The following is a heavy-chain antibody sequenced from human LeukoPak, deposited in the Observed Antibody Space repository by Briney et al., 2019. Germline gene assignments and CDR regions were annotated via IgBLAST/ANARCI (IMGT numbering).Heavy chain of an antibody. D-gene: IGHD3-10*01. V-gene: IGHV4-39*01. CDR3: ARHYGP. CDR1: GGSISGSSYY. CDR2: IYYSGST. Sequence: PSETLSLTCTVSGGSISGSSYYWGWIRQPPGKGLEWIGSIYYSGSTYYNPSLKSRVTISVDTPKNQFSLKLNSVTATDTAVYYYARHYGPWGQGTLVTVSS. J-gene: IGHJ4*02.